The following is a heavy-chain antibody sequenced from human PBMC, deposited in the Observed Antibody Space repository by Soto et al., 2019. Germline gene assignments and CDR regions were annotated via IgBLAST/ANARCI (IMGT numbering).Heavy chain of an antibody. Sequence: QLQLQESGSGLVKPSETLSLTCAVSGVSISSGGYSWSWIRQPPGKGLEGIAYIYAHGSTYYNPSRKSRVTMSVDGSKNQFSLKLGSVTAADTAVYYCARQYINYYFDFWGQGILVTVSS. D-gene: IGHD4-4*01. CDR1: GVSISSGGYS. CDR3: ARQYINYYFDF. J-gene: IGHJ4*02. CDR2: IYAHGST. V-gene: IGHV4-30-2*01.